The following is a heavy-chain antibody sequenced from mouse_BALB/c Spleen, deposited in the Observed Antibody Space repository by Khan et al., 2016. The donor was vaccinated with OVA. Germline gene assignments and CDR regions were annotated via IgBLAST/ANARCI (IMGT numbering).Heavy chain of an antibody. D-gene: IGHD2-14*01. CDR1: GYSFTSHT. CDR3: ARRTTGYALDY. V-gene: IGHV1-4*01. CDR2: INPRSGYT. J-gene: IGHJ4*01. Sequence: VQLQQSGAELARPGASVKMSCKASGYSFTSHTMHWVKQRPGQGLEWIGYINPRSGYTNYNQQFNDKATLTADKSSSTAYMQLSSLTSEDSAVYYCARRTTGYALDYWGQGTSVTVAS.